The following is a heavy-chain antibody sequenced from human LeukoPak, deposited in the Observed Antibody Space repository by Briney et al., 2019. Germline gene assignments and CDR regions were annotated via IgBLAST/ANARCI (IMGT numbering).Heavy chain of an antibody. CDR1: GYTFTGYY. D-gene: IGHD6-19*01. CDR2: INPNSGGT. Sequence: ASVKVSCKASGYTFTGYYMHWVRQAPGQGREWMGWINPNSGGTNYAQKFQGRVTMTEDTSTDTAYMELSSLRSEDTAVYYCATDGRWGLIAVAGRGAFDIWGQGTMVTVSS. V-gene: IGHV1-2*02. J-gene: IGHJ3*02. CDR3: ATDGRWGLIAVAGRGAFDI.